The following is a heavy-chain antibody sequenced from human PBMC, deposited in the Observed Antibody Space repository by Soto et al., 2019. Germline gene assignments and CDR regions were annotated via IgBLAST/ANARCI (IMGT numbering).Heavy chain of an antibody. D-gene: IGHD3-3*01. V-gene: IGHV2-5*01. CDR2: LYWNDNK. CDR3: AHAFDVWSGYYPGFDY. J-gene: IGHJ4*02. Sequence: TLSLTCPVSGGSSSSYYWSWIQQPPGKALDWLALLYWNDNKHYSPSLKSRLTVTEDTSKTQVLLTMTIMDPVDTATYYCAHAFDVWSGYYPGFDYWGPGILVTVSS. CDR1: GGSSSSYY.